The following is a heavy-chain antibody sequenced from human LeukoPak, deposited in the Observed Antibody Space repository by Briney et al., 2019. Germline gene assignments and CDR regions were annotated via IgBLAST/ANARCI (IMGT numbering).Heavy chain of an antibody. CDR2: INHSGST. Sequence: PSETLSLTCAVYGGSFSGYYWSWIRQPPGKGLEWIGEINHSGSTNYNPSLKSRVTMSVDTSKNQFSLKLSSVTAADTAVYYCARDKGAVAGTFDYWGQGTLVTVSS. J-gene: IGHJ4*02. D-gene: IGHD6-19*01. CDR1: GGSFSGYY. CDR3: ARDKGAVAGTFDY. V-gene: IGHV4-34*01.